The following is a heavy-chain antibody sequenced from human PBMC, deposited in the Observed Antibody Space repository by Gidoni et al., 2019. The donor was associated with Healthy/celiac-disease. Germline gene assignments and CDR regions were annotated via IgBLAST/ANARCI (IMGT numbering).Heavy chain of an antibody. CDR3: ALYFFKGSGWAHNFDY. D-gene: IGHD6-19*01. Sequence: QVQLVQSGAEVKKPGASVKVSCKASGYTFTGYYMHWVRQAPGQGLEWMGWINPNSGGTNYAQKFQGRVTMTRDTSISTAYMELSRLRSDDTAVYYCALYFFKGSGWAHNFDYWGQGTLVTVSS. CDR1: GYTFTGYY. CDR2: INPNSGGT. V-gene: IGHV1-2*02. J-gene: IGHJ4*02.